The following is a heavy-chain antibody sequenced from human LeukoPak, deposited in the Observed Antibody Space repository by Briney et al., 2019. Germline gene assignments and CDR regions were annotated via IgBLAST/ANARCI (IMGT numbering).Heavy chain of an antibody. J-gene: IGHJ4*02. Sequence: GSLRLSCVVSGFTFTGYSMNWVRQAPGKGLEWVSSISSSSSHIFYADSVKGRFTISRDNVRNALDLQMNSLRAEDAAVYYCARVTWELGNFDYWGQGTLVTVSS. V-gene: IGHV3-21*01. CDR3: ARVTWELGNFDY. CDR2: ISSSSSHI. CDR1: GFTFTGYS. D-gene: IGHD1-26*01.